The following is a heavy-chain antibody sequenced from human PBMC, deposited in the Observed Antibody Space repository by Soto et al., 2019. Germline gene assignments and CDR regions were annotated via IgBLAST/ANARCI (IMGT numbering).Heavy chain of an antibody. CDR2: IYSDGRT. CDR3: ARSLDVYDAFSI. Sequence: PGGSLRLSCAASGVTVSGYYMNWVRQAPGKGLEWVSLIYSDGRTHYADSVKGRFTISRDNSKNTLDLQMNSLRVEDTAVYYCARSLDVYDAFSICGQATMVTVSS. J-gene: IGHJ3*02. V-gene: IGHV3-53*01. CDR1: GVTVSGYY. D-gene: IGHD1-20*01.